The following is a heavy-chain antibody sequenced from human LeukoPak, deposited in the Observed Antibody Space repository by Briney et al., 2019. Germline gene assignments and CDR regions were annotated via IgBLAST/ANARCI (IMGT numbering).Heavy chain of an antibody. J-gene: IGHJ6*03. CDR3: VRQMKNFYYFYYMDV. Sequence: SETLSLTCTVSGGSISSSSYYWGWIRQPPGKGLEWIGFISPSESTTYTPALKSRVTMSLDTSRNQFSLKLRSVTAADTAVYYCVRQMKNFYYFYYMDVWGKGTPVTVSS. CDR1: GGSISSSSYY. CDR2: ISPSEST. V-gene: IGHV4-61*05.